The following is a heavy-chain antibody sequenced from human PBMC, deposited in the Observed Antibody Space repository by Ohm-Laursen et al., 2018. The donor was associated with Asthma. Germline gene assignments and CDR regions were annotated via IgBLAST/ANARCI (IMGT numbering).Heavy chain of an antibody. V-gene: IGHV1-69*13. CDR1: GGTFSSYA. CDR2: IIPIFGTA. CDR3: ARASSRRDGYNSRVVYFDY. D-gene: IGHD5-24*01. J-gene: IGHJ4*02. Sequence: SVKVSCKASGGTFSSYAISWVRQAPGQGLEWMGGIIPIFGTANYAQKFQGRVTITADESTSTAYMELSSLRSEDTAVYYCARASSRRDGYNSRVVYFDYWGQRTLVTVSS.